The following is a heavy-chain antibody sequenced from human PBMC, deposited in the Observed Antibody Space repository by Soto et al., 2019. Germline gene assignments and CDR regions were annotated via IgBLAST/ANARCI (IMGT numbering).Heavy chain of an antibody. V-gene: IGHV1-18*01. CDR3: ATDFFYDRLGHSYGYIIDY. CDR1: SYAFTRCG. D-gene: IGHD5-18*01. Sequence: ASRKDSCKDASYAFTRCGTSLVPHAPGKGLEWMGWISAYNGNTNYAQKLQGRVTMTTDPSTSTAYMELRSLISDDTAVYYCATDFFYDRLGHSYGYIIDYGGPATLVTVSS. CDR2: ISAYNGNT. J-gene: IGHJ4*02.